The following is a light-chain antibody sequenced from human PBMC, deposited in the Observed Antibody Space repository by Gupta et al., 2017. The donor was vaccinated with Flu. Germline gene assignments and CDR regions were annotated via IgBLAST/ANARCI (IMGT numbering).Light chain of an antibody. J-gene: IGKJ4*01. CDR1: QSVDSY. CDR3: EHRRSWPFT. V-gene: IGKV3-11*01. CDR2: DAS. Sequence: EIVLTQSPATLSLSPGERATLSCRASQSVDSYLAWYQHRPGQAPRLLIYDASSRATGIPARFSGSGSGTDFTLSITSLEPEDFAVYYCEHRRSWPFTFGGGTTVEIK.